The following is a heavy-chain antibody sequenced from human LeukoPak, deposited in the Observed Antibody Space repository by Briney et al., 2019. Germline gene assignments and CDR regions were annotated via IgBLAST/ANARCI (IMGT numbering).Heavy chain of an antibody. CDR3: AKDSEIAAAGSYWYFDL. D-gene: IGHD6-13*01. J-gene: IGHJ2*01. CDR1: GFTFSRYW. V-gene: IGHV3-74*01. CDR2: INSDGSST. Sequence: GGSLRLSCAASGFTFSRYWMYWVRQTPGKGLVWVSRINSDGSSTSYADSVKGRFTISRDNAKNTLYLQMNSLRAEDTAVYYCAKDSEIAAAGSYWYFDLWGRGTLVTVSS.